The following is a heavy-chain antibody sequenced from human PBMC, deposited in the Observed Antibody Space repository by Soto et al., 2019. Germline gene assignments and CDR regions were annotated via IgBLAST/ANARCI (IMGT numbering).Heavy chain of an antibody. D-gene: IGHD1-7*01. J-gene: IGHJ6*03. CDR2: ISYDGGNQ. CDR3: AKSIRNYRAFYYMDV. V-gene: IGHV3-30*18. Sequence: QVQLVESGGGVVQPGRSLRLSCTASGFTFMTYAMHWVRQAPGKGLEWISLISYDGGNQYYADSVKGRFTISRDNSKNTLYMQMNSLRSEDTAVYYCAKSIRNYRAFYYMDVWGKGTTVTVSS. CDR1: GFTFMTYA.